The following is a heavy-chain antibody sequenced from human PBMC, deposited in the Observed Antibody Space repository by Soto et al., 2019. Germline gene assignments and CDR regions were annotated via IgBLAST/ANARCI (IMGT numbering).Heavy chain of an antibody. CDR1: GYSFAGYW. CDR2: IDPRDSQT. D-gene: IGHD3-22*01. J-gene: IGHJ4*02. Sequence: GESLKISCKGSGYSFAGYWITWVRQKPGKGLEWMGRIDPRDSQTYYSPSFRGHVTISVTKSITTVFLQWSSLRASDTAMYYCARQIYDSDTGPNFQYYFDSWGQGTPVTVPQ. V-gene: IGHV5-10-1*01. CDR3: ARQIYDSDTGPNFQYYFDS.